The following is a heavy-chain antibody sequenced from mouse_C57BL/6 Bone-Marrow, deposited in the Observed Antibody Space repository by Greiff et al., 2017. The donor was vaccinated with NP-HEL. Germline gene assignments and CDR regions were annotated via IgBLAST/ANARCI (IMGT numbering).Heavy chain of an antibody. V-gene: IGHV7-1*01. Sequence: EVKLVESGGGLVQSGRSLRLSCATSGFTFSDFYMEWVRQAPGKGLEWIAASRNKANDYTTEYSASVKGRFIVSRDTSQSILYLQMNALRAEDTAIYYCARDLDSSGYVRFAYWGQGTLVTVSA. CDR2: SRNKANDYTT. CDR3: ARDLDSSGYVRFAY. D-gene: IGHD3-2*02. J-gene: IGHJ3*01. CDR1: GFTFSDFY.